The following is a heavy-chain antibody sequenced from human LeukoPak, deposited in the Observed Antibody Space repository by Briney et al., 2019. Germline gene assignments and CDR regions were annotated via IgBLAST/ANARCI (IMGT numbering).Heavy chain of an antibody. Sequence: SETLSLTCTVSGGSISSYYWSWIRQPPGKGLEWIGYIYYSGSTNYNPSLKSRVTISVDTSKNQFSLKLRSVTAADTAVYYCARVVSLELVFDYWGQGTLVTVSS. CDR1: GGSISSYY. D-gene: IGHD1-7*01. V-gene: IGHV4-59*01. J-gene: IGHJ4*02. CDR3: ARVVSLELVFDY. CDR2: IYYSGST.